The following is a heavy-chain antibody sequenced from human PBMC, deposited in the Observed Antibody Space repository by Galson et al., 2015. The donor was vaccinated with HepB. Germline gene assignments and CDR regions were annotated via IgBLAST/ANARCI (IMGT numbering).Heavy chain of an antibody. CDR3: TTGSGLNDYGDYGFLDY. D-gene: IGHD4-17*01. Sequence: SLRLSCAASGFTFSNAWMSWVRQAPGKGLEWVGRIKSKTDGGTTDYAAPVKGRFTISRDDSKNTLYLQMNSLKTEDTAVYYCTTGSGLNDYGDYGFLDYWGQGTLVTVSS. CDR1: GFTFSNAW. J-gene: IGHJ4*02. V-gene: IGHV3-15*01. CDR2: IKSKTDGGTT.